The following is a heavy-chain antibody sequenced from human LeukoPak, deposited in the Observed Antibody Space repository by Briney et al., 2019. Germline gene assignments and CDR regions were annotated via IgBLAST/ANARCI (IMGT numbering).Heavy chain of an antibody. CDR1: GYTFTGYY. CDR3: ARDGSGYSYGYDY. V-gene: IGHV1-69*05. D-gene: IGHD5-18*01. J-gene: IGHJ4*02. Sequence: SVKVSCKASGYTFTGYYMHWVRQAPGQGLEWMGRIIPIFGTANYAQKFQGRVTITTDESTSTAYMELSSLRSEDTAVYYCARDGSGYSYGYDYWGQGTLVTVSS. CDR2: IIPIFGTA.